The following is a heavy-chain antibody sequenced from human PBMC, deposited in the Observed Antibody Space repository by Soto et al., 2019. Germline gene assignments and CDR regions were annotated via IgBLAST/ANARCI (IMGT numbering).Heavy chain of an antibody. J-gene: IGHJ4*02. CDR2: IWHAGNYK. CDR1: GFPFGNIG. Sequence: QVQLVESGGAGFQLGTSLRLACEAPGFPFGNIGMHWVRQAQGKGLEWVAVIWHAGNYKYSADSVKGRFTISRDNSKNTLFLQMNSLTAEDTAVYYCARDRAAAGKGGQYLDYWGQGTLVTVSS. D-gene: IGHD6-13*01. V-gene: IGHV3-33*01. CDR3: ARDRAAAGKGGQYLDY.